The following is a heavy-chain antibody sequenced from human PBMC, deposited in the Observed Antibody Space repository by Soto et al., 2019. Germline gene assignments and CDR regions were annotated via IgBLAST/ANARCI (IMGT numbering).Heavy chain of an antibody. CDR3: ARGALAIQLWSGRYYFDY. V-gene: IGHV4-34*01. D-gene: IGHD5-18*01. CDR2: INHSGST. Sequence: PSEPLSLTCAVYGGSFSVYYWSWIRQPPGKGLEWIGEINHSGSTNYNPSLKSRVTISVDTSKNQFSLKLSSVTAADTAVYYCARGALAIQLWSGRYYFDYWGQGTLVTVSS. J-gene: IGHJ4*02. CDR1: GGSFSVYY.